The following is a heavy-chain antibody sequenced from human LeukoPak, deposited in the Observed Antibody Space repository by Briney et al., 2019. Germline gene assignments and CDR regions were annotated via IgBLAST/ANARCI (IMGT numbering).Heavy chain of an antibody. Sequence: PGGSLRLSCAASGFTFSSYSMNWVRQAPGKGLEWVSSISSSSSYIYYADSVKGRFTISRDNAKNSLYLQMNSLRAEDTAVYHCARDNRNWGSYFDYWGQGTLVTVSS. CDR2: ISSSSSYI. CDR1: GFTFSSYS. D-gene: IGHD7-27*01. CDR3: ARDNRNWGSYFDY. V-gene: IGHV3-21*01. J-gene: IGHJ4*02.